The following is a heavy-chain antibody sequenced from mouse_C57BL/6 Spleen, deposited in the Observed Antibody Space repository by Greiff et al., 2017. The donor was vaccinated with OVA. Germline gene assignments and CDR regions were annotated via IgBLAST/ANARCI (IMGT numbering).Heavy chain of an antibody. CDR3: ARYDYDEGDAMDD. Sequence: EVQLQQSGPELVKPGASVKISCKASGYTFTDYYMNWVKQSHGKSLEWIGDINPNNGGTSYNQKFKGKATLTVDKSSSTAYMELRSLTSEDSAVDYCARYDYDEGDAMDDWGQGTSVTVSS. V-gene: IGHV1-26*01. D-gene: IGHD2-4*01. CDR2: INPNNGGT. J-gene: IGHJ4*01. CDR1: GYTFTDYY.